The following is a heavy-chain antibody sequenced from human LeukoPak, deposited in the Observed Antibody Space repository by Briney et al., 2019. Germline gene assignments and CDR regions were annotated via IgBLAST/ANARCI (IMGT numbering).Heavy chain of an antibody. CDR1: GFTFSDYY. J-gene: IGHJ6*03. Sequence: GGSLRLSCAASGFTFSDYYMSWIRQAPGKGLEWVSYISSSGSTIYYADSVKGRFTISRDNAKNSLYLQMNSLRAEDTAVYYCCRVPLEGYYMDVWGKGTAVTVSS. CDR2: ISSSGSTI. D-gene: IGHD3-3*01. CDR3: CRVPLEGYYMDV. V-gene: IGHV3-11*01.